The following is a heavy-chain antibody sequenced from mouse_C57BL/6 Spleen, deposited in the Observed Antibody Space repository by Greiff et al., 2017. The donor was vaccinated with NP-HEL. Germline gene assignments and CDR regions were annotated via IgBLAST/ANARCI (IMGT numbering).Heavy chain of an antibody. CDR1: GYTFTSYW. CDR3: ARNDDYGPEAWFAY. J-gene: IGHJ3*01. CDR2: IDPSDSYT. Sequence: QVQLQQPGAELVMPGASVKLSCKASGYTFTSYWMHWVKQRPGQGLEWIGEIDPSDSYTNYNQKFKGKSTLTVDKSSSTAYMQLSSLTSEDSAVYYCARNDDYGPEAWFAYWGQGTLVTVSA. D-gene: IGHD1-2*01. V-gene: IGHV1-69*01.